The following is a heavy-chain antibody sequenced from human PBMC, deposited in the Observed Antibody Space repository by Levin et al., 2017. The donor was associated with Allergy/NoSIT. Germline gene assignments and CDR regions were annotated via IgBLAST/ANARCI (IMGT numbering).Heavy chain of an antibody. J-gene: IGHJ4*02. CDR3: ARVVSYGVSDALDY. Sequence: LSLTCAASGFIFSDFFMDWVRQAPGKGLEWVGRTRKKVNRYTTEYAASVKGRFTISRDDSKNLLYLHMNNLQAEDTAFYYCARVVSYGVSDALDYWGQGTLVTVSS. CDR1: GFIFSDFF. D-gene: IGHD5/OR15-5a*01. CDR2: TRKKVNRYTT. V-gene: IGHV3-72*01.